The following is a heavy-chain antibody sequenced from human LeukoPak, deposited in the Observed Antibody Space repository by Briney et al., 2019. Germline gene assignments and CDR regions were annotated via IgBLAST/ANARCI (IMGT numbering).Heavy chain of an antibody. D-gene: IGHD1-26*01. V-gene: IGHV3-20*04. CDR3: ARAGGGTYSYYFDY. Sequence: GGGLRLSRVSSGCIHSRYWLHGVRQAPEKGRVWVCVINWNGGSTGYADSVKGRFIISRDNAKNSLYLQMNSLRAEDTALYYCARAGGGTYSYYFDYWGQGTLVTVSS. CDR1: GCIHSRYW. J-gene: IGHJ4*02. CDR2: INWNGGST.